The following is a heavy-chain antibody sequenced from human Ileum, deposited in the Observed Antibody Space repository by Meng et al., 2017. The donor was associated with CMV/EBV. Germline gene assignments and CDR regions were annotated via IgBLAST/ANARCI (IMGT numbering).Heavy chain of an antibody. V-gene: IGHV4-4*07. Sequence: VYLQESGPGLVSPSATLSLTRPVYGASISTYFCGSIRQPARKKLEWIGLIAPSGNINYIPSLKGRVTMSLDTSNNQIFLNLTSVTAADTALYYCARGESRGYYYFDYWGQGILVTVSS. J-gene: IGHJ4*02. D-gene: IGHD3-22*01. CDR2: IAPSGNI. CDR3: ARGESRGYYYFDY. CDR1: GASISTYF.